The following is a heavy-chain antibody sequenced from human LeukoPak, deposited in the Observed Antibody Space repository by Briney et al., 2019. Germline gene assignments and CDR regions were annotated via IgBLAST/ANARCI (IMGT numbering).Heavy chain of an antibody. CDR1: GDSISDYY. V-gene: IGHV4-59*01. J-gene: IGHJ6*03. Sequence: PSETLSLTCTVSGDSISDYYWSWIRQPPGKGLEWIGYIYYSGSTNYNPSLKSRVTISVDTSKNQFSLSLSSVTAADTAIYYCARVRRFHSYYMDVWGKGTTVTVSS. D-gene: IGHD2-21*01. CDR2: IYYSGST. CDR3: ARVRRFHSYYMDV.